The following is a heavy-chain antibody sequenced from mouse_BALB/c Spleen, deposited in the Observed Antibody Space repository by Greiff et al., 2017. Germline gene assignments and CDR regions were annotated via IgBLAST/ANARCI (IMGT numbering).Heavy chain of an antibody. V-gene: IGHV2-2*02. D-gene: IGHD2-4*01. CDR3: ARNPLYYDYDDAMDY. Sequence: VQLQQSGPGLVQPSQSLSITCTVSGFSLTSYGVHWVRQSPGKGLEWLGVIWSGGSTDYNAAFISRLSISKDNSKSQVFFKMNSLQANDTAIYYCARNPLYYDYDDAMDYWGQGTSVTVSS. CDR2: IWSGGST. J-gene: IGHJ4*01. CDR1: GFSLTSYG.